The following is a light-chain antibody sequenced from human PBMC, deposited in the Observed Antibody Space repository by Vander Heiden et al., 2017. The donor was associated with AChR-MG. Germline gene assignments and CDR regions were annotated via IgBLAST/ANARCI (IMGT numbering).Light chain of an antibody. CDR3: RKSLQSPCT. CDR2: LGS. CDR1: QSLLHKNGYHY. Sequence: DIVMSQSPLSLAVSPGEPASVSCRSSQSLLHKNGYHYLDWYLQKPGQSPQLLIYLGSNRASGVPDRFSGSGSGTDFTLKISRVEPEDVGVYYCRKSLQSPCTFGQGTKLEIK. J-gene: IGKJ2*02. V-gene: IGKV2-28*01.